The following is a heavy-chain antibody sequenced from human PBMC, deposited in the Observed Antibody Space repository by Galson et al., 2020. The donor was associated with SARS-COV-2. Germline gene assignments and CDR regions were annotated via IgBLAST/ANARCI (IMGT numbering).Heavy chain of an antibody. CDR3: SRGIGPMIRGVVIPYYFDN. Sequence: SETLSLTCTVSGGSISSGGYSWSWIRQPPGKGLEWIGYIYHSGTTYYNPSLKSRVTMSVDRSKNQFSLRLSSVTAADTAVYYCSRGIGPMIRGVVIPYYFDNWCQGALVTVSS. CDR1: GGSISSGGYS. J-gene: IGHJ4*02. CDR2: IYHSGTT. D-gene: IGHD3-10*01. V-gene: IGHV4-30-2*01.